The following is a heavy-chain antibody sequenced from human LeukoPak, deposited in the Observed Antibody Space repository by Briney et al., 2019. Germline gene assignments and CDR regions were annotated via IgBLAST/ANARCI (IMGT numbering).Heavy chain of an antibody. D-gene: IGHD4-17*01. J-gene: IGHJ3*02. CDR1: GYTFAGYY. CDR3: ARQEATVLAPGLSFDI. Sequence: ASVKVSSKASGYTFAGYYIHLVRQAPGQGLEWVGWTNPNSGGTNYAQNFQGRVTMTRDTSISTAYMELSSLRSDDTAVYYCARQEATVLAPGLSFDIWGQGTMVTVSS. CDR2: TNPNSGGT. V-gene: IGHV1-2*02.